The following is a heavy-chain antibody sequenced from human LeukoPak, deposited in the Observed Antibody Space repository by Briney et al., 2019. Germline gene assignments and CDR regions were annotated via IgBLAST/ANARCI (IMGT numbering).Heavy chain of an antibody. CDR3: ARDRRGYSYGPYYYYGMDV. CDR2: IYYSGST. V-gene: IGHV4-31*03. D-gene: IGHD5-18*01. J-gene: IGHJ6*02. Sequence: SETLSLTCTVSGGSISSGGYYWSWIRQHPGKGLEWIGYIYYSGSTYYNPSLKSRVTISVDTSKNQFSLKLRSVTAADTAVYYCARDRRGYSYGPYYYYGMDVWGQGTTVTVS. CDR1: GGSISSGGYY.